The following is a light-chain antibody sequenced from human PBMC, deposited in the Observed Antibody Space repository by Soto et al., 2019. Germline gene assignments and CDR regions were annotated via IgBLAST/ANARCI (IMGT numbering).Light chain of an antibody. CDR2: GAS. Sequence: IVLTQSPGTLSLSPGERATLSCRASQGVSGNNYLAWYQQKPGQAPRLLIHGASSRATGITDRFSGSGSGTDFTLTISRLEPEDFAVYYCQHYGSTWTFGQGTKVEIK. CDR3: QHYGSTWT. J-gene: IGKJ1*01. CDR1: QGVSGNNY. V-gene: IGKV3-20*01.